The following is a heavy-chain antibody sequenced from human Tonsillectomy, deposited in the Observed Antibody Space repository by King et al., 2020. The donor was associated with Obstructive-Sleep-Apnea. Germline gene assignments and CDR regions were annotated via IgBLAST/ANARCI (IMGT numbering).Heavy chain of an antibody. J-gene: IGHJ5*02. CDR2: IGTVGDP. D-gene: IGHD3-3*01. CDR3: TRDRVRFLEWLLYNWFDP. CDR1: GFTFSSYD. Sequence: VHLVESGGGLLQPGGSLRLSCVASGFTFSSYDMHWARQGTGKGLEWVSAIGTVGDPYYPGSVKGRFTISRQNAKKSLYLQLNSLRAGDTAVSYCTRDRVRFLEWLLYNWFDPWGQGTPVTVSS. V-gene: IGHV3-13*05.